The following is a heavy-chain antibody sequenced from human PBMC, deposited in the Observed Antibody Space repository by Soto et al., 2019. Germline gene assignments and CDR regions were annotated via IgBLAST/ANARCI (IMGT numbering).Heavy chain of an antibody. Sequence: SVKVSCKASGGTFSSYAISWVRQAPGQGLEWMGGIIPIFGTANYAQKFQGRVTITADESTSTAYMELSSLRSEDTAVYYCARDLKPYCSSTSCYTFYYYYGMDVWGQGTTVTVSS. CDR1: GGTFSSYA. D-gene: IGHD2-2*02. J-gene: IGHJ6*02. V-gene: IGHV1-69*13. CDR2: IIPIFGTA. CDR3: ARDLKPYCSSTSCYTFYYYYGMDV.